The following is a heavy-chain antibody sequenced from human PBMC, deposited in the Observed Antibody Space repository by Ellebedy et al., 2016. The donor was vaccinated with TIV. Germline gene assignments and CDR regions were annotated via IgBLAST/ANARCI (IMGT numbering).Heavy chain of an antibody. D-gene: IGHD6-13*01. CDR1: GGTFSSYA. Sequence: SVKVSXXASGGTFSSYAISWVRQAPGQGLEWMGGIIPIFGTANYAQKFQGRVTITADESTSTAYMELSSLRSEDTAVYYCAREAAAGKYYYMDVWGKGTTVTVSS. CDR2: IIPIFGTA. J-gene: IGHJ6*03. CDR3: AREAAAGKYYYMDV. V-gene: IGHV1-69*13.